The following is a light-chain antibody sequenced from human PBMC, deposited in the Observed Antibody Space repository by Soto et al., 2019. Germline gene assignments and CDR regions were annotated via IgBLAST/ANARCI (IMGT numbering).Light chain of an antibody. CDR3: NSYTTSSTYV. CDR1: SSDVGAYNY. V-gene: IGLV2-14*03. J-gene: IGLJ1*01. Sequence: QSVLTQPASVSGSPGQSIAISCTGTSSDVGAYNYVSWYQQHPGKAPKLMIYDVSNRPSGVSNRFSGSKSGNTASLTISGLQAEDEAHYYCNSYTTSSTYVFGTGTKVTV. CDR2: DVS.